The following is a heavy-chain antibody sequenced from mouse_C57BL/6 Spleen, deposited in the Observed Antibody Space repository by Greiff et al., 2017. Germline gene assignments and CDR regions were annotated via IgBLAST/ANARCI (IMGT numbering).Heavy chain of an antibody. D-gene: IGHD1-1*01. Sequence: VQLQQPGAELVKPGASVKMSCKASGYTFTSYWITWVKQRPGQGLEWIGDIYPGSGSTNYNEKFTSKATLTVDTSSSTAYMQLSSLTSEDSAVYYCASGVDYYGSSHFDYWGQGTTLTVSS. CDR2: IYPGSGST. J-gene: IGHJ2*01. CDR3: ASGVDYYGSSHFDY. V-gene: IGHV1-55*01. CDR1: GYTFTSYW.